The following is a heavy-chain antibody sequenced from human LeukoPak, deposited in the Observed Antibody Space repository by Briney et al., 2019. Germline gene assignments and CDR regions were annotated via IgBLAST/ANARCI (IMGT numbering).Heavy chain of an antibody. V-gene: IGHV3-23*01. J-gene: IGHJ4*02. CDR2: ISGSGGST. CDR1: GFTFSSHV. CDR3: AKAQDIVVVPAAMGFDY. Sequence: GGSLRLSCAASGFTFSSHVMSWVRQAPGKGLEWVSAISGSGGSTYYADSVKGRFTISRDNSKNTLYLQMNSLRAEDTAVYYCAKAQDIVVVPAAMGFDYWGQGTLVTVSS. D-gene: IGHD2-2*01.